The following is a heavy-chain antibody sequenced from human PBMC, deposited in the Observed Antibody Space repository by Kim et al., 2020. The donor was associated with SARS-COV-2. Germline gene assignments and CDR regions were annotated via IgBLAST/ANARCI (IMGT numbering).Heavy chain of an antibody. CDR2: INHSGST. J-gene: IGHJ3*02. Sequence: SETLSLTCAVYGGSFSGYYWSWIRQPPGKGLEWIGEINHSGSTNYNPSLKSRVTISVDTSKNQFSLKLSSVTAADTAVYYCARVSLGGRFDAFDIWGQGTMVTVSS. V-gene: IGHV4-34*01. D-gene: IGHD3-16*01. CDR3: ARVSLGGRFDAFDI. CDR1: GGSFSGYY.